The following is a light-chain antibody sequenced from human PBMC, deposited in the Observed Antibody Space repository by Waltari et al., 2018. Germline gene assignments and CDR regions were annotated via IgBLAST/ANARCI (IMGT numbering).Light chain of an antibody. Sequence: QSVLTQPPSVSEAPRQRVTISCSGSRSNIRNNAVSWYQQLPGKAPKLLIYYDDLFPSGVSDRFSGSRSGPSASLAIRGLQSDDEADYYCAVWDDSLNGVVFGGGTKLTVL. CDR3: AVWDDSLNGVV. V-gene: IGLV1-36*01. CDR2: YDD. J-gene: IGLJ2*01. CDR1: RSNIRNNA.